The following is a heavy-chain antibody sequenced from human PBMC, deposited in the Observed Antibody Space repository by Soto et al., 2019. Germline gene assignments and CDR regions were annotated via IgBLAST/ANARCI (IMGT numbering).Heavy chain of an antibody. Sequence: QLQLQESGPGLVKPSETLSLTCTVSGGSISSSSYYWGWIRQPPGKGLEWIGSIYYSGSTYYNPSLKSRVTISVDTSKNQFSLKLSSVTAADTAVYYCARRATLSPATDDWGQGTLVTVSS. V-gene: IGHV4-39*01. J-gene: IGHJ4*02. CDR3: ARRATLSPATDD. D-gene: IGHD5-12*01. CDR1: GGSISSSSYY. CDR2: IYYSGST.